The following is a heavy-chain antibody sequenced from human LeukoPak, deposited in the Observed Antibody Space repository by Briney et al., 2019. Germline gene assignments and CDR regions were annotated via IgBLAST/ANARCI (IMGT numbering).Heavy chain of an antibody. D-gene: IGHD2-15*01. J-gene: IGHJ5*02. CDR3: VRGGAGYCSGGSCLNWFDP. Sequence: SETLSLTCTVSGGSISSGGYYWSWIRQHPGKGLEWIGYIYYSGSTYYNPSLKSRVTISVDTSKNQFSLKLSSVTAADTAVYYCVRGGAGYCSGGSCLNWFDPWGQGTLVTVSS. CDR1: GGSISSGGYY. CDR2: IYYSGST. V-gene: IGHV4-31*03.